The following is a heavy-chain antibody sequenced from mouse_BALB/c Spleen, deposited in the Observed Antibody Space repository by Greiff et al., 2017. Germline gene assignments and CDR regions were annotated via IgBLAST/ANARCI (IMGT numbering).Heavy chain of an antibody. CDR3: TRKVYGNYRGAMDY. D-gene: IGHD2-10*02. CDR1: GYTFTSYY. V-gene: IGHV1S81*02. J-gene: IGHJ4*01. Sequence: QVHVKQSGAELVKPGASVKLSCKASGYTFTSYYMYWVKQRPGQGLEWIGEINPSNGGTNFNEKFKSKATLTVDKSSSTAYMQLSSLTSEDSAVYYCTRKVYGNYRGAMDYWGQGTSVTVSS. CDR2: INPSNGGT.